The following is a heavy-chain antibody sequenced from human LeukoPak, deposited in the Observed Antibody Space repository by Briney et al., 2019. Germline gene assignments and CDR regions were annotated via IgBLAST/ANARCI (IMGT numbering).Heavy chain of an antibody. CDR1: GYTFTSYD. D-gene: IGHD6-19*01. Sequence: ASVTVSCKASGYTFTSYDINWVRQATGQGLEWMGWMNPNSGNTGYAQKFQGRVTMTRNTSISTAYMELSSLRSEDTAVYYCARAGIAVAGTDYWGQGTLGTVSS. CDR2: MNPNSGNT. J-gene: IGHJ4*02. CDR3: ARAGIAVAGTDY. V-gene: IGHV1-8*01.